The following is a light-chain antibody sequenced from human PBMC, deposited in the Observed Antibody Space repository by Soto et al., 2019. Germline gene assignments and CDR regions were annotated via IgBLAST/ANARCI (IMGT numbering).Light chain of an antibody. V-gene: IGKV3-11*01. CDR3: QQRSNWPGT. Sequence: EIVLTQSPATLSLSPGGRATLSCRASQSVSSYLAWYQQKPGQAPRLLIYDASNRATGIPARFSGSGSGTDFTLTISSLEPEDFAVYYCQQRSNWPGTFGQGTKVDI. CDR1: QSVSSY. J-gene: IGKJ1*01. CDR2: DAS.